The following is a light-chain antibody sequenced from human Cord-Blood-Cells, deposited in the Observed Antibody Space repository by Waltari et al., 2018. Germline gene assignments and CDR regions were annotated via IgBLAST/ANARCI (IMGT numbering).Light chain of an antibody. CDR1: QSVSSSY. Sequence: EIVLTQSPGTLSLSPGERATLSCRASQSVSSSYLAWYQQKPGQAPRLLIYGASSRATGIPDRFSGRGAGTDFTLTISILEPEDFAVYYCQQYGSSSYTFGQGTKLEIK. CDR2: GAS. V-gene: IGKV3-20*01. CDR3: QQYGSSSYT. J-gene: IGKJ2*01.